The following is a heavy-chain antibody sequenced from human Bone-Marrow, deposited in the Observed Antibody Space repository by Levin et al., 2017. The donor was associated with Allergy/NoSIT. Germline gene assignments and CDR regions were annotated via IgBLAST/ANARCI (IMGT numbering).Heavy chain of an antibody. CDR2: ISSSSSFI. Sequence: GESLKISCEASGFTFTTYSMTWVRQAPGRGLEWVSSISSSSSFIYYADSVKGRFTISRDNSNNSLFLQMNSLRAEDTAVYYCACRTDGYRVYWGQGTLVAVSS. V-gene: IGHV3-21*01. CDR3: ACRTDGYRVY. D-gene: IGHD5-24*01. CDR1: GFTFTTYS. J-gene: IGHJ4*02.